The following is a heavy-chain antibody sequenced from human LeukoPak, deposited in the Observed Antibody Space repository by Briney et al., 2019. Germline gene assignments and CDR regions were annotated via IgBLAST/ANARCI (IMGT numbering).Heavy chain of an antibody. CDR3: ASDSGYADSQGY. CDR2: IIPIFGTA. CDR1: GGTFSSYA. D-gene: IGHD5-12*01. Sequence: AASVKVSCKASGGTFSSYAISWVRHAPGRGLEWMGGIIPIFGTANYAQKFQGRVTITADKSTSKAYMELSRLRSKDTDVYYCASDSGYADSQGYWGQGTLVTVSS. V-gene: IGHV1-69*06. J-gene: IGHJ4*02.